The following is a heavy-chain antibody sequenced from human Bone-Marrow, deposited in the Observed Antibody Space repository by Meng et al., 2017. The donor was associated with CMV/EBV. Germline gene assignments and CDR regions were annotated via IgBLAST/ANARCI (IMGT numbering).Heavy chain of an antibody. Sequence: QVQLPESGPGLLKPSRDLSLTCTVSGGSISSGDYYWSWIRQPPGKGLEWIGYIYYSGSTYYNPSLKSRVTISVDTSKNQSSLKRSSVTAADTAVYYCAGTPRAAAGLFDYWGQGTLVTVSS. D-gene: IGHD6-13*01. V-gene: IGHV4-30-4*08. CDR1: GGSISSGDYY. CDR3: AGTPRAAAGLFDY. J-gene: IGHJ4*02. CDR2: IYYSGST.